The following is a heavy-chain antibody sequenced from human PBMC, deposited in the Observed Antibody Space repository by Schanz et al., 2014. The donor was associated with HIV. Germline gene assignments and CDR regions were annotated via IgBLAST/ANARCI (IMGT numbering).Heavy chain of an antibody. D-gene: IGHD5-18*01. CDR3: RGYRFYYGVDF. CDR1: GFTFGDYP. V-gene: IGHV3-72*01. CDR2: SRVKSDSYAT. J-gene: IGHJ6*02. Sequence: EVQLLDSGGGLVKPGRSLRLSCTASGFTFGDYPMSWFRQATGKGLEWVARSRVKSDSYATEYAASVTGRFTISRDDSKNSVYVQMNSLNIEDTAVYYCRGYRFYYGVDFWGQGTTVTVS.